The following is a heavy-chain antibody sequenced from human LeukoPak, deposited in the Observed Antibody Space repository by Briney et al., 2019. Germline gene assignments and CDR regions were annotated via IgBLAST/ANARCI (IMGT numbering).Heavy chain of an antibody. CDR3: APPITGTDY. J-gene: IGHJ4*02. CDR1: GFAFSGYV. D-gene: IGHD1-20*01. Sequence: GGSLRLSCAASGFAFSGYVMTWVRQAPGKGLEWVAFIRYDGSNKYYADSVKGRFTISRDNSKNTLYLQMNSLRAEDTAVYYCAPPITGTDYWGQGTLVTVSS. V-gene: IGHV3-30*02. CDR2: IRYDGSNK.